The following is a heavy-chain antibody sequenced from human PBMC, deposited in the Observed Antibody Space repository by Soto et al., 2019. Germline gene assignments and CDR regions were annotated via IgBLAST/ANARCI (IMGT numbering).Heavy chain of an antibody. D-gene: IGHD3-22*01. V-gene: IGHV4-30-2*01. Sequence: PSETLSLTCAVSGGSISSGGYSWSWIRQPPGKGLEWIGYIYHSGSTYYNPSLKSRVTISVDRSKNQFSLKLTSVTAADTAVYFCARTGKFYYYDMSGLPFDPWGPGVLVTVSS. J-gene: IGHJ5*02. CDR1: GGSISSGGYS. CDR2: IYHSGST. CDR3: ARTGKFYYYDMSGLPFDP.